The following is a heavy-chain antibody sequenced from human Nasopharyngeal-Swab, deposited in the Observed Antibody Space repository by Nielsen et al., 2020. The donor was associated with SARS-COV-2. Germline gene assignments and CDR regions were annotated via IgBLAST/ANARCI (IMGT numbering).Heavy chain of an antibody. V-gene: IGHV3-23*01. J-gene: IGHJ4*02. D-gene: IGHD2-15*01. Sequence: GGSLRLSCAASGFTFSSYAMSWVRQAPGKGLEWVSAISGSGGSTYYADSVKGRFTISRDNSKNTLYLQMNSLRAEDTAVYYCAKALRFLVVVDLGDYWGQGTLVTVSS. CDR3: AKALRFLVVVDLGDY. CDR1: GFTFSSYA. CDR2: ISGSGGST.